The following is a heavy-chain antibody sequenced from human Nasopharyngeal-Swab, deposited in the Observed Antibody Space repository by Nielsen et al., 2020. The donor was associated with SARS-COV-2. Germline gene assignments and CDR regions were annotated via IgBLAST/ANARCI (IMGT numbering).Heavy chain of an antibody. V-gene: IGHV1-69*06. CDR2: IIPIFGTA. J-gene: IGHJ6*02. Sequence: SVKVSCKASGGTFSSYAISWVRQAPGQGLEWMGGIIPIFGTANYAQKFRGRVTITADKSTSTAYMELSSLRSEDTAVHYCARDPLYCSSTSCYRDYYYGMDVWGQGTTVTVSS. CDR1: GGTFSSYA. D-gene: IGHD2-2*01. CDR3: ARDPLYCSSTSCYRDYYYGMDV.